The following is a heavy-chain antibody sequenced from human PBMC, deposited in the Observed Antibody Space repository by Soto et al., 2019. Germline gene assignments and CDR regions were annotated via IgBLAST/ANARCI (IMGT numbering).Heavy chain of an antibody. CDR1: GYAFTRYG. J-gene: IGHJ4*02. V-gene: IGHV1-18*01. Sequence: QVQLVQSGVEVKKPGASVKVSCKASGYAFTRYGITWVRQAPGQGLEWMGWISGYNGNTKYAQRLQGRVTMATDTSTSTAYMELRSLRSDDTAVYYCARDKDLKAAGGHADYWGQGNLVTVSS. D-gene: IGHD5-12*01. CDR3: ARDKDLKAAGGHADY. CDR2: ISGYNGNT.